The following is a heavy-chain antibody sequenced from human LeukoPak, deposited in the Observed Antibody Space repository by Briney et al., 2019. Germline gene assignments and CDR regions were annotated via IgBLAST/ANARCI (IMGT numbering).Heavy chain of an antibody. D-gene: IGHD6-19*01. CDR3: AKTTTGYSSGRYPGWPVDY. CDR2: IFGSGGNP. CDR1: GFTFTSYA. Sequence: GGSLRLSCAASGFTFTSYAMYWVRQAPGKGLEWVSGIFGSGGNPHYADSVKGRFTISRDNSKNTVYLQMNSLRAEDTAVYYCAKTTTGYSSGRYPGWPVDYWGQGTLVTVSS. V-gene: IGHV3-23*01. J-gene: IGHJ4*02.